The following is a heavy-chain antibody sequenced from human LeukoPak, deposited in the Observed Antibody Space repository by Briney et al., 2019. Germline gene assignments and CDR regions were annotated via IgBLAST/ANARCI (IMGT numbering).Heavy chain of an antibody. V-gene: IGHV4-39*01. CDR1: GGSISSSSYY. CDR2: IYYSGST. Sequence: SETLSLTCTVSGGSISSSSYYWGWIRQPPGKGLEWTGSIYYSGSTYYNPSLKSRVTISVDTSKNQFSLKLSSVTAADTAVYYCARLVVPAAMSPKGLYYFDYWGQGTLVTVSS. J-gene: IGHJ4*02. D-gene: IGHD2-2*01. CDR3: ARLVVPAAMSPKGLYYFDY.